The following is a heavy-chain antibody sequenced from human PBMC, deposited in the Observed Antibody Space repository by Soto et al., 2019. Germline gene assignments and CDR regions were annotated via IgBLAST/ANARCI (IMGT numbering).Heavy chain of an antibody. D-gene: IGHD3-22*01. J-gene: IGHJ3*02. CDR1: GFMFGTYG. CDR2: ISYDGSNK. V-gene: IGHV3-30*03. CDR3: ARDLSRSGYSSAALDI. Sequence: GGSLRLSCEASGFMFGTYGMHWVRQAPAKGLEWVAVISYDGSNKYYADSVKGRFTISRDNSKNTPYLQMNSLRAEDTALYYCARDLSRSGYSSAALDIWGQGTMVTVSS.